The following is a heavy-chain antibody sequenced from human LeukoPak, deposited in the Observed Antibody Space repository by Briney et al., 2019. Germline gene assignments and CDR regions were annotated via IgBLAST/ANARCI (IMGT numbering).Heavy chain of an antibody. CDR2: INHSGST. V-gene: IGHV4-34*01. Sequence: PSETLSLTCAVYGGSFSGYYWSWIRQPPGKGLEWTGEINHSGSTNYNPSLKSRVTISVDTSKNQFSLKLSSVTAADTAVYYCARGTQIAAAGTWRYWGQGTLVTVSS. CDR3: ARGTQIAAAGTWRY. CDR1: GGSFSGYY. D-gene: IGHD6-13*01. J-gene: IGHJ4*02.